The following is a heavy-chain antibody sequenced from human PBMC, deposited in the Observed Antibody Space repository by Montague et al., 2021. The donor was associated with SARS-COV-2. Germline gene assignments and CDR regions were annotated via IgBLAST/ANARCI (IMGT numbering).Heavy chain of an antibody. CDR3: ARAEYCSGGSCGYYYYGMDV. J-gene: IGHJ6*02. V-gene: IGHV1-8*01. Sequence: SVKVSFKASGYPFTNYDINWVRQAPGQGLEWMGWMNPNNDNRGYTQEFEGRVTMTRNTSISTAYMELSSLRSEDTAVYYCARAEYCSGGSCGYYYYGMDVWGQGTSVTVSS. D-gene: IGHD2-15*01. CDR2: MNPNNDNR. CDR1: GYPFTNYD.